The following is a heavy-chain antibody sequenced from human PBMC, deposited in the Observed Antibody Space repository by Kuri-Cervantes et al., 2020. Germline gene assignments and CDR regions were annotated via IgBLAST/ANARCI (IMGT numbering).Heavy chain of an antibody. CDR1: GGSVSSRNYY. CDR2: IYYSGST. V-gene: IGHV4-61*01. J-gene: IGHJ4*02. Sequence: SETLSLTCTVSGGSVSSRNYYWSWIRQPPGKGLEWIGYIYYSGSTNYSPSLKSRVTISVDTSKNQFSLKLSSVTAADTAVYYCARVSDYYGSAPRGYFDYWGQGTLVTVSS. D-gene: IGHD3-10*01. CDR3: ARVSDYYGSAPRGYFDY.